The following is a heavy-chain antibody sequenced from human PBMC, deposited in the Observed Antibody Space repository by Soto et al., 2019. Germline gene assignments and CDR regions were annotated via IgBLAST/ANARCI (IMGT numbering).Heavy chain of an antibody. Sequence: QVQLVQSGAEVKKPGASVKVSCKASGYIFTNYAVHWVRQAPGQRLEWMGWINGGNGKTKYSEKFQGRVTITRDTSASTAYMELSSLRSEDTAVYYCARSVGNVNIVATPADYWGQGTLVTVSS. CDR3: ARSVGNVNIVATPADY. CDR2: INGGNGKT. V-gene: IGHV1-3*01. CDR1: GYIFTNYA. D-gene: IGHD5-12*01. J-gene: IGHJ4*02.